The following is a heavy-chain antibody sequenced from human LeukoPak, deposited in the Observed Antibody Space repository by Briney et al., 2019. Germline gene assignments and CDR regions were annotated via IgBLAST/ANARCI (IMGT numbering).Heavy chain of an antibody. Sequence: PGGSLRLSCAASGFTFSDYYMTWIRQAPGKGLEWVSYISSRGSTILYADSVKGRFTISRDNAKNSLYLQMNSLRAEDTAVYYCATARYYDILTGSYPYYFDYWGQGTLVTVSS. J-gene: IGHJ4*02. V-gene: IGHV3-11*04. CDR3: ATARYYDILTGSYPYYFDY. D-gene: IGHD3-9*01. CDR2: ISSRGSTI. CDR1: GFTFSDYY.